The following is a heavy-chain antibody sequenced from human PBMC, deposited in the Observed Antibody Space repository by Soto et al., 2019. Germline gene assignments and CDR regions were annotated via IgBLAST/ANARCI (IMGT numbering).Heavy chain of an antibody. CDR2: IYYSGSA. Sequence: QLQLQESGPGLVKPSETLSLTCTVSAGSISSNAYYWGWIRQPPGKGLEWIGSIYYSGSAYYNPSLKSRVPMSVATPKNPFSLKMSSGTAADTAVYYCARRPKRGSYSWCFDYWGQGTLVTVSS. D-gene: IGHD1-26*01. V-gene: IGHV4-39*01. J-gene: IGHJ4*02. CDR3: ARRPKRGSYSWCFDY. CDR1: AGSISSNAYY.